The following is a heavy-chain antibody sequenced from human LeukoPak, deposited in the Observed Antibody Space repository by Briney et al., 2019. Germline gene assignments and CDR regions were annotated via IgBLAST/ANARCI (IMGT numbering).Heavy chain of an antibody. CDR2: IYYSGST. D-gene: IGHD5-18*01. V-gene: IGHV4-59*01. CDR1: GGSISSYY. J-gene: IGHJ4*02. Sequence: SETLPLTCTVSGGSISSYYWSWIRQPPGKGLEWIGYIYYSGSTNYNPSLKSRVTISVDTSKNQFSLKLSSVTAADTAVYYCARVGYSYGLEYWGQGTLVTVSS. CDR3: ARVGYSYGLEY.